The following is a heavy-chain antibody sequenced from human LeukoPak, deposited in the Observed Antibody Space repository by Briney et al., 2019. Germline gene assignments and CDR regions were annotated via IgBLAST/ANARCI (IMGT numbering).Heavy chain of an antibody. V-gene: IGHV3-48*04. CDR2: IRASSSLI. Sequence: GGSLRLSCVASGFDFSASSFNYIRQAPGKGLEWVAYIRASSSLISYADSVRGRFTISRDDAKKSVFLQMHSLRADDTAVYYCAREASLGWGQGTVVTVSS. CDR1: GFDFSASS. J-gene: IGHJ3*01. CDR3: AREASLG.